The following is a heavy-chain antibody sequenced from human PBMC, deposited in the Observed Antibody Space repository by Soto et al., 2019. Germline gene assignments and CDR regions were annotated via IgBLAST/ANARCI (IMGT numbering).Heavy chain of an antibody. CDR3: ATVTTLFGTAVAGFDY. CDR1: GGSISSGGYY. D-gene: IGHD6-19*01. CDR2: IYYSGST. J-gene: IGHJ4*02. Sequence: SEMLSLTCTVSGGSISSGGYYWSWIRQHPGKGLEWIGYIYYSGSTYYNPSLKSRVTISVDTSKNQFSLKLSSVTAADTAVYYCATVTTLFGTAVAGFDYWGQGTLVTVSS. V-gene: IGHV4-31*03.